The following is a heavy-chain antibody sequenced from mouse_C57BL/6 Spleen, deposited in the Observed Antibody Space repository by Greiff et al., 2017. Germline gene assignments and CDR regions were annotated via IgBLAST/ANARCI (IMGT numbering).Heavy chain of an antibody. CDR2: ISDGGSYT. J-gene: IGHJ2*01. Sequence: EVMLVESGGGLVKPGGSLKLSCAASGFTFSSYAMSWVRQTPEKRLEWVATISDGGSYTYYPDNVKGRFTISRDNAKNNLYLQMSHLKSEDTAMYYCARDLYYSKDYCDYWGQGTTLTVSS. D-gene: IGHD2-5*01. CDR3: ARDLYYSKDYCDY. CDR1: GFTFSSYA. V-gene: IGHV5-4*01.